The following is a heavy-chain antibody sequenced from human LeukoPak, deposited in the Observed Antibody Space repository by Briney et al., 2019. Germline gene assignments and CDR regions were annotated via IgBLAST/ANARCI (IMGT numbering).Heavy chain of an antibody. D-gene: IGHD4-23*01. V-gene: IGHV4-59*01. J-gene: IGHJ4*02. CDR3: ARVGFGNTPHPIDY. CDR2: IYYTGST. CDR1: GGSISSYY. Sequence: KPSETLSLTCTVSGGSISSYYWSWIRQPPGKGLEWIGYIYYTGSTNYNPSLKSRVTISVDTSKNQCSLELSSVTAAVTAVYYCARVGFGNTPHPIDYWGQGTLVTVSS.